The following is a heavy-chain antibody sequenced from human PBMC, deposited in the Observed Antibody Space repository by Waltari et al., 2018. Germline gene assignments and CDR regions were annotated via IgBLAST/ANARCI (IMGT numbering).Heavy chain of an antibody. J-gene: IGHJ4*02. CDR1: GFTFDDYA. CDR2: ISWEGSTT. V-gene: IGHV3-43D*03. CDR3: AKDSRGYSGWVDY. D-gene: IGHD6-19*01. Sequence: EVQLVESGGVVVQPGGSLSLSCAASGFTFDDYAMHWVRQAPGKGLEWVSLISWEGSTTSYADSVKGRLTISRDNSKNSLYLQMNSLRAEDNALYYCAKDSRGYSGWVDYWGQGTLVTVSS.